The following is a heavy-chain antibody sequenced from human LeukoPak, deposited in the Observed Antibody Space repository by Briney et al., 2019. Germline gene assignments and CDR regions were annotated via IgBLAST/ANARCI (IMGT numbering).Heavy chain of an antibody. CDR3: ARPYCSGGSCYSFPWYFDL. CDR2: ISSSGSTI. D-gene: IGHD2-15*01. CDR1: GFTFSSYE. J-gene: IGHJ2*01. V-gene: IGHV3-48*03. Sequence: GGSPRLSCAASGFTFSSYEMNWVRQAPGKGLEWVSYISSSGSTIYYADSVKGRFTISRDNAKNSLYLQMNSLRAEDTAVYYCARPYCSGGSCYSFPWYFDLWGRGTLVTVSS.